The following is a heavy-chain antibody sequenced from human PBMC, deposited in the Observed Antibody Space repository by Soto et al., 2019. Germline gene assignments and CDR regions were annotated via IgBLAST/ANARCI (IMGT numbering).Heavy chain of an antibody. CDR1: GFTFSSYG. D-gene: IGHD7-27*01. V-gene: IGHV3-30*03. Sequence: GGSLRLSCVGSGFTFSSYGLHWVRQAPGKGLEWVAVISYDSTNEIYADSAKGRFTISRDNSKNTLYLHMTDLRAEDTAVYYCGRTNRGGFGISGHVHLEHWGQGTQVTVSS. J-gene: IGHJ5*02. CDR2: ISYDSTNE. CDR3: GRTNRGGFGISGHVHLEH.